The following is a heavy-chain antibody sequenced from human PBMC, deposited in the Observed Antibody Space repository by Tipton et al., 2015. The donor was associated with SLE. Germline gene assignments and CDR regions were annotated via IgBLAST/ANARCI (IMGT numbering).Heavy chain of an antibody. CDR3: ARDADYSKVLDY. CDR2: IYTSGST. J-gene: IGHJ4*02. D-gene: IGHD4-11*01. CDR1: GGSISSGSYY. Sequence: TLSLTCTVSGGSISSGSYYWSWIRQPAGKGLEWIGRIYTSGSTNYNPSLKSRVTISVDMSKNQFSLKLSSVTAADTAVYYCARDADYSKVLDYWGQGTLVTVSS. V-gene: IGHV4-61*02.